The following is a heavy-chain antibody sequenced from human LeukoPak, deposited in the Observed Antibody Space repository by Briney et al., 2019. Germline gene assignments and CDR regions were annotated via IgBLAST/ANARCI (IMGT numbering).Heavy chain of an antibody. D-gene: IGHD4-17*01. CDR2: IYYSGNT. J-gene: IGHJ4*02. V-gene: IGHV4-59*04. CDR3: ATRLRVDY. CDR1: GGSISPYY. Sequence: SETLSLTCTVSGGSISPYYWSWIRQPPGKGLEWLGYIYYSGNTEYKPSLKSRVAMSVDTSKNQFSLRLSSVTAADTAVYYCATRLRVDYWGQGTLVTVSS.